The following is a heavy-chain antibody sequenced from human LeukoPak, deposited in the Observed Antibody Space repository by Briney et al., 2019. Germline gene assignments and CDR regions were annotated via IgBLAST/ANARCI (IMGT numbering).Heavy chain of an antibody. Sequence: ASVNVSCKASGYLFNYNYIHWVRQAPGQGLEWMGIINPSGGSTTYAQKFQGRVAMTSDTSTRTVHVELSSLRSEDTAVYFCARDRMDTAMGPYLDNWGQGTLVTVSS. CDR1: GYLFNYNY. CDR3: ARDRMDTAMGPYLDN. J-gene: IGHJ4*02. V-gene: IGHV1-46*02. CDR2: INPSGGST. D-gene: IGHD5-18*01.